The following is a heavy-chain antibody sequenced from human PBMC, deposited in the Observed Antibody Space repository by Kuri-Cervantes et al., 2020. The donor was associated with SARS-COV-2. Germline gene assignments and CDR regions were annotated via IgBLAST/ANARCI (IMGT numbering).Heavy chain of an antibody. D-gene: IGHD6-13*01. CDR3: ARDMSIAAAGTDY. CDR1: GFTFSSYG. Sequence: GESLKISCAASGFTFSSYGMHWVRRAPGKGLEWVAVIWYDGSNKYYADSVKGRFTISRDNSKNTLYLQMNSLRAEDTAVYYCARDMSIAAAGTDYWGQGTLVTVSS. J-gene: IGHJ4*02. V-gene: IGHV3-30*19. CDR2: IWYDGSNK.